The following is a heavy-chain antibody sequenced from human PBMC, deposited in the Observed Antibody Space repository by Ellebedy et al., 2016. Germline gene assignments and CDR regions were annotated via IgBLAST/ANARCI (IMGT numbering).Heavy chain of an antibody. V-gene: IGHV1-18*04. CDR1: SYTFTTFS. CDR2: VNTFSGNT. CDR3: AKTSGWGYGEN. Sequence: ASVKVSXKASSYTFTTFSITWVRQAPGQGLEWMGFVNTFSGNTKFAQKFQGRVSMTTDSSTHTAYMDLRSLRSDDTAMYYCAKTSGWGYGENWGQGTLVTVSS. J-gene: IGHJ4*02. D-gene: IGHD3-10*01.